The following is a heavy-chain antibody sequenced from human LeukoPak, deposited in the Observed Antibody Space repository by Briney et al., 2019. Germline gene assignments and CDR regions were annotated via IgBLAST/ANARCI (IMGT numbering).Heavy chain of an antibody. Sequence: ASVKVSCKASGYTFTSYYMHWVRQAPGQGLEWMGIINPSGGSTSYAQKLQGRVTMTTDTSTSTAYMELRSLRSDDTAVYYCARDGTLLWFGKPTPMDVWGQGTTVTVSS. CDR2: INPSGGST. V-gene: IGHV1-46*01. J-gene: IGHJ6*02. D-gene: IGHD3-10*01. CDR1: GYTFTSYY. CDR3: ARDGTLLWFGKPTPMDV.